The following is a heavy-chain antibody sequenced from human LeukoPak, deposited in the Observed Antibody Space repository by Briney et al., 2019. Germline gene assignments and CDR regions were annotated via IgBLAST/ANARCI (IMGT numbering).Heavy chain of an antibody. V-gene: IGHV4-34*01. Sequence: SETLSLTCAVYGGSFSGYYWSWIRQPPGKGLEWIGEINHSGSTNYNPSLKSRVTISVDTSKNQFSLKLSSVTAADTAVYYCARGLGTVDYWGQRTLVTVSS. D-gene: IGHD7-27*01. CDR2: INHSGST. CDR1: GGSFSGYY. J-gene: IGHJ4*02. CDR3: ARGLGTVDY.